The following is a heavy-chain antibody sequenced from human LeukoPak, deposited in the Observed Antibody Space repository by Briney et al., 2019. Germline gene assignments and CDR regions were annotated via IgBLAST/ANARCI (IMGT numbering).Heavy chain of an antibody. Sequence: PSETLSLTCTASGDSISSHYWSWIRQPAGKGLEWIGRIHTSGSTNYNPSLKSRVTMSVDTSKNQLSVKLSSVTAADTAVYYCARGGYCSGSSCSTFDYWGQGTLVTVSS. CDR3: ARGGYCSGSSCSTFDY. V-gene: IGHV4-4*07. D-gene: IGHD2-15*01. J-gene: IGHJ4*02. CDR2: IHTSGST. CDR1: GDSISSHY.